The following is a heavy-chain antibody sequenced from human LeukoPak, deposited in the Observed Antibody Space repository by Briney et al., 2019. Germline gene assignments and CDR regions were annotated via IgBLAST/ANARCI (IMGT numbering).Heavy chain of an antibody. CDR2: IKQDGSEK. CDR1: GFTFSSYW. J-gene: IGHJ6*04. D-gene: IGHD3-10*01. V-gene: IGHV3-7*03. CDR3: ARETTTMVRGVINDYYGMDV. Sequence: GGSLRLSCAASGFTFSSYWMSWVRQAPGQGLEWVANIKQDGSEKYYVDSVKGRFTISRDNAKNSLYLQMNSLRAEDTAVYYCARETTTMVRGVINDYYGMDVWGKGTTVTVSS.